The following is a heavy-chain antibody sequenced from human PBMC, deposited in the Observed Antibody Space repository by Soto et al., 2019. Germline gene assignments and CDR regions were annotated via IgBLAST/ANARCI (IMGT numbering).Heavy chain of an antibody. D-gene: IGHD3-22*01. CDR3: ARTSYYDSSGYYNGADY. Sequence: GGSLRLSCAASGFTFSSYGMHWVRQAPGKGLEWVAVIWYDGSNKYYADSVKGRFTISRDNSKNTLYLQMNSLRAEDTAVYYCARTSYYDSSGYYNGADYWGQGTLVTVSS. CDR2: IWYDGSNK. V-gene: IGHV3-33*01. CDR1: GFTFSSYG. J-gene: IGHJ4*02.